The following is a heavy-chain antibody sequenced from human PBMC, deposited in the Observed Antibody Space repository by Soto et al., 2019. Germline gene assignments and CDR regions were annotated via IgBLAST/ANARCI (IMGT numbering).Heavy chain of an antibody. CDR1: GFTFSSYA. V-gene: IGHV3-23*01. D-gene: IGHD3-3*01. CDR3: AKVYYDFWSGSKPYYYYGMDV. CDR2: ISGSGGST. J-gene: IGHJ6*04. Sequence: GGSLRLSCAASGFTFSSYAMSWVRQAPGKGLEWVSAISGSGGSTYYADSVKGRFTISRDNSKNTLYLQMNSLRAEDTAVYYCAKVYYDFWSGSKPYYYYGMDVSGKGTKVTVS.